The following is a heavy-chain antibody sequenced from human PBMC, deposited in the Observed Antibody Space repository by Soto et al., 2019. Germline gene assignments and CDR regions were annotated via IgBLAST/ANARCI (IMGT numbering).Heavy chain of an antibody. CDR3: ARVFLGITMIVVVITLGGFDY. CDR2: IYYSGST. Sequence: KPSETLSLTCTVSGGSVSSGSYYWSWIRQPPGKGLEWIGYIYYSGSTNYNPSLKSRVTISVDTSKNQFSLKLSSVTAADTAVYYCARVFLGITMIVVVITLGGFDYWGQGTLVTVPS. CDR1: GGSVSSGSYY. J-gene: IGHJ4*02. V-gene: IGHV4-61*01. D-gene: IGHD3-22*01.